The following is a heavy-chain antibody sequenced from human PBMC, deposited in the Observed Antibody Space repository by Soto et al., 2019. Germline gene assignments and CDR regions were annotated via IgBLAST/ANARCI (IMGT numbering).Heavy chain of an antibody. D-gene: IGHD3-22*01. J-gene: IGHJ4*02. V-gene: IGHV3-49*03. Sequence: GGPLRLSCTASGFTLGDYAMSWFRQAPGKGLEWVGFIRSKAYGGTTEYAASVKGRFTISRDDSKSIAYLQMNSLKTEDTAVYYCTTDPVTMIVVVPSSGWGQGTLVTVSS. CDR3: TTDPVTMIVVVPSSG. CDR2: IRSKAYGGTT. CDR1: GFTLGDYA.